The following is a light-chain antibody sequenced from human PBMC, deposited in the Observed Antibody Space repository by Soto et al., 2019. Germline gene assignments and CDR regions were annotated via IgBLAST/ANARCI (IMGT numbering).Light chain of an antibody. CDR3: QQYDDLPST. CDR2: DAS. J-gene: IGKJ2*01. Sequence: DIQMTQSPSSLSASVGDRVTITCRASQDISNNLNWYQQEPGKAPKLLIYDASTLETGVPSRFRGSGAETHFTFTISSLQPEDIATYYCQQYDDLPSTFGQGTKVDIK. V-gene: IGKV1-33*01. CDR1: QDISNN.